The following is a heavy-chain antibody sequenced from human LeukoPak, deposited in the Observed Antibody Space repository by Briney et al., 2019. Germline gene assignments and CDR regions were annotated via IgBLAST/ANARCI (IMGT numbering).Heavy chain of an antibody. CDR1: GYTFTGYY. J-gene: IGHJ5*02. D-gene: IGHD6-6*01. V-gene: IGHV1-2*02. Sequence: GASVKVSCKASGYTFTGYYMHWVRQAPGQGLEWMGWINPNSGGTKYAQKFQGRVTMTRDTSISTASMELRRLRSDDTAVYYCARGRSSIVALNWFDPWGQGTLVTVSS. CDR3: ARGRSSIVALNWFDP. CDR2: INPNSGGT.